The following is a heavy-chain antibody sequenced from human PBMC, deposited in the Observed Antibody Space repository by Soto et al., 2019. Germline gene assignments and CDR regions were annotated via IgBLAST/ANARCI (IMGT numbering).Heavy chain of an antibody. CDR1: GFTFVGYW. CDR2: IYPGDSDT. D-gene: IGHD1-1*01. J-gene: IGHJ3*01. CDR3: ARRLAATTPYSFDV. Sequence: GESLKISCKASGFTFVGYWIGWVRQMPGKGLEWVGIIYPGDSDTRYSPSFEGQVSISADKSINTAYLQWSSLKASDTATYFCARRLAATTPYSFDVWGQGTTVTVSS. V-gene: IGHV5-51*01.